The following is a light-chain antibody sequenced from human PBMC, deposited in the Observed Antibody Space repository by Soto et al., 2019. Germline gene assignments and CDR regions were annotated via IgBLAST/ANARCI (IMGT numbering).Light chain of an antibody. CDR2: EVT. CDR1: SSDIGGYKY. CDR3: SSYTSSSLYV. V-gene: IGLV2-14*01. J-gene: IGLJ1*01. Sequence: QSALTQPASVSGSPGQSITTSCTGTSSDIGGYKYVSWYQQHPGKAPKLIIYEVTNRPSGVSDRFSGSKSGNTASLTISGLQAEDEADYYCSSYTSSSLYVFGTGTKLPS.